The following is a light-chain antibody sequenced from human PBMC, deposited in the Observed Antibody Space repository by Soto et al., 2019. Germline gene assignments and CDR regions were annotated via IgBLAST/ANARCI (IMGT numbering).Light chain of an antibody. CDR3: SSYNSRSTLV. V-gene: IGLV2-14*01. CDR2: EVS. Sequence: QSVLTQPASVSGSPGQSITISCTGTSSDVGGYNYVSWYQQHPGKAPKLMIYEVSNRPSGVSNRFSGSKSGNTASLTISGLQDEQEAAYYCSSYNSRSTLVVGTGTKVTVL. J-gene: IGLJ1*01. CDR1: SSDVGGYNY.